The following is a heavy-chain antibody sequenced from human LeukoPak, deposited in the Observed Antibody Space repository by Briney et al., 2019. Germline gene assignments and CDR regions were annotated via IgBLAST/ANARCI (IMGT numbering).Heavy chain of an antibody. V-gene: IGHV4-61*02. Sequence: SETLSLACTVSGGSISSSSYYWSWIRQPAGKGLEWIGRIYTSGSTNYNPSLKSRVTMSVDTSKNQFSLKLSSVTAADTAVYYCAREVATPQDVWGKGTTVTVSS. CDR1: GGSISSSSYY. CDR2: IYTSGST. CDR3: AREVATPQDV. J-gene: IGHJ6*04.